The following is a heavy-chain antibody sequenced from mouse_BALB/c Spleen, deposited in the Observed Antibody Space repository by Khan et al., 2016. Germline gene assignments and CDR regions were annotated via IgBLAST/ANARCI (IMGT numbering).Heavy chain of an antibody. V-gene: IGHV3-2*02. Sequence: EVQLQESGPGLVKPSQSLSLTCTVTDYSITSDYAWNWIRQFPGNKLEWMGNISYSGSTSYNPSLKSRISITRDTSKNKLFLQLNSVTTEDTATYHCVRSFLLLYCFDYWGQGTPLTVS. CDR2: ISYSGST. CDR1: DYSITSDYA. CDR3: VRSFLLLYCFDY. J-gene: IGHJ2*01. D-gene: IGHD2-10*01.